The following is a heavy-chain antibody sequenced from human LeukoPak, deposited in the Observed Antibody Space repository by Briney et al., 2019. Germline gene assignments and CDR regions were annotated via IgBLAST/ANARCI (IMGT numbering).Heavy chain of an antibody. D-gene: IGHD4-17*01. V-gene: IGHV3-11*04. J-gene: IGHJ5*02. Sequence: GGSLRLSSAASGFTFSDYYMSWLRQAPGKGLEWVSYISSSGSTIYYADSVQRRFTISRDNVKNSLYLQMNSLRAEDTAVYYCARDYGDLNWFDPWGQGTLVTVSS. CDR3: ARDYGDLNWFDP. CDR1: GFTFSDYY. CDR2: ISSSGSTI.